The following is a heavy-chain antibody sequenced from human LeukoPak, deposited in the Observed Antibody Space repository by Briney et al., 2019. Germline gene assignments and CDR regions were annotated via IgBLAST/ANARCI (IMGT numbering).Heavy chain of an antibody. D-gene: IGHD3-10*01. CDR3: ARGGSRSFDI. J-gene: IGHJ3*02. CDR2: ISAYNGNT. Sequence: GASVKVSCKASGYTFTSYGISWVRQAPGQGLEWMGWISAYNGNTNYAQKFQGRVTMTRNTSINTAYMELSSLRSEDTAVYYCARGGSRSFDIWGQGTMVTVSS. CDR1: GYTFTSYG. V-gene: IGHV1-18*01.